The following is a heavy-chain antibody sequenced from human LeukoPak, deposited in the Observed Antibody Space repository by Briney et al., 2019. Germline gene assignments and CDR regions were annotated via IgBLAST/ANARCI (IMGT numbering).Heavy chain of an antibody. D-gene: IGHD5-24*01. CDR3: PRKGLATSVPFDY. V-gene: IGHV1-2*06. CDR2: INPNSGDT. J-gene: IGHJ4*02. Sequence: ASVKVSCKASGYTFTGYYMHWVRQAPGQGLELMGRINPNSGDTNYAQKFQGRVTMTRDTSSSTAYMELSRLRSSDTAAYDCPRKGLATSVPFDYWGQGTLVTVSS. CDR1: GYTFTGYY.